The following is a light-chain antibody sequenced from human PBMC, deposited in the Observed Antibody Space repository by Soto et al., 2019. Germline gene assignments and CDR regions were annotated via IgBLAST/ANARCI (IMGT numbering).Light chain of an antibody. Sequence: EVLMTQSPSTLSVSPGSRLIPSCRASQRISNDLAWYQQKARQAPRLIXYDASNRATGIPARFSGSGSGTDFTPTISSLEPEDFAVYYCQQYKNWPPITFGQGTRLEIK. CDR1: QRISND. J-gene: IGKJ5*01. V-gene: IGKV3-11*01. CDR3: QQYKNWPPIT. CDR2: DAS.